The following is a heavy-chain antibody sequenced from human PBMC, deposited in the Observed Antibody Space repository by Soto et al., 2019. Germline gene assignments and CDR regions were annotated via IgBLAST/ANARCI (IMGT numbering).Heavy chain of an antibody. D-gene: IGHD3-3*01. Sequence: QVQLVESGGGLLKLGGPLRLPCEASGFTFSDHNMPWVRQAPGKDLEFISQLSHSGEILPHPDSVRGQFTFSRDNAKNLLSLQMTSLTAQDTAVYWCARERGSWSFGVYTSYYGMDVWGPGTTVTVSS. CDR3: ARERGSWSFGVYTSYYGMDV. J-gene: IGHJ6*02. V-gene: IGHV3-11*01. CDR1: GFTFSDHN. CDR2: LSHSGEIL.